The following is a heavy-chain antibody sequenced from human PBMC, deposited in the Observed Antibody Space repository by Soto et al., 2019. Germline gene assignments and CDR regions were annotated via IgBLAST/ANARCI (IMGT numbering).Heavy chain of an antibody. V-gene: IGHV1-2*02. CDR3: ARGLTKSSGRGGIFDF. J-gene: IGHJ4*02. Sequence: QVQLVQSGAEVRKPGASVKVSCRASGYRFTGYYIHWVRQAPGQGLEWMGWVKTNNGDTEDAQKFRGRVSVTGDTSISTAYMELYRLRSDDTAVYYCARGLTKSSGRGGIFDFWGQGTLVTVSS. D-gene: IGHD3-22*01. CDR2: VKTNNGDT. CDR1: GYRFTGYY.